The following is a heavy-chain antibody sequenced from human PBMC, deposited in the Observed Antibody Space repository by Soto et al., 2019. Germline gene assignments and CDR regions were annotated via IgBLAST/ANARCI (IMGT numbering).Heavy chain of an antibody. V-gene: IGHV3-9*01. CDR2: ISWNSGSI. J-gene: IGHJ4*02. D-gene: IGHD2-2*01. CDR1: GFTFDDYA. CDR3: AKCAKYQLPSIYFDY. Sequence: GGSLRLSCAASGFTFDDYAMHWVRQAPGKGLEWVSGISWNSGSIGYADSVKGRFTISRDNAKNSLYLQMNSLRAEDTALYYCAKCAKYQLPSIYFDYWGQGTLVTVSS.